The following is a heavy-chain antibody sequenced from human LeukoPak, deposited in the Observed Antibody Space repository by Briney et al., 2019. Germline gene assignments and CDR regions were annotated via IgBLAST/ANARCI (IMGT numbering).Heavy chain of an antibody. CDR2: IYTSGST. J-gene: IGHJ4*02. CDR1: GGSISSGSYY. V-gene: IGHV4-61*02. CDR3: ARDLVPGVFDY. Sequence: SETLSLTCTVSGGSISSGSYYWRWIRQPAGKGLEWIGRIYTSGSTNYNPSLKSRVTISVDTSKNQFSLKLSSVTAADTAVYYCARDLVPGVFDYWGQGTLVTVSS. D-gene: IGHD3-10*01.